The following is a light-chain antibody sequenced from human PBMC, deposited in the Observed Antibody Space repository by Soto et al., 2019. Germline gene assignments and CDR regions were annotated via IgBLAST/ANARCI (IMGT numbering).Light chain of an antibody. CDR1: QSVSSY. CDR2: DAS. CDR3: QQYYNWPRT. V-gene: IGKV3-11*01. J-gene: IGKJ5*01. Sequence: EIVLTQSPATLSLSPGERATLSCRASQSVSSYLAWYQQKPGQAPRLLIYDASNRATGIPARFSGSGSGTDFTLTISSLEPEDFAVYYCQQYYNWPRTFGQGTRLEIQ.